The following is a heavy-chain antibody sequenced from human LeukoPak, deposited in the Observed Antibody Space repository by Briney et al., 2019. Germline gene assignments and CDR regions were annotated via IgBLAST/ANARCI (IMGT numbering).Heavy chain of an antibody. J-gene: IGHJ5*02. V-gene: IGHV1-58*01. Sequence: ASVKVSCKASGFTFTSSAVQWVRQARGQRLEWIGWIVVGSGNTNYAQKFQERVTITRDMSTSTAYMELSSLRSEDTAVYYCAAIVGFDLWSGRNWFDPWGQGTLVTVSS. CDR2: IVVGSGNT. D-gene: IGHD3-3*01. CDR1: GFTFTSSA. CDR3: AAIVGFDLWSGRNWFDP.